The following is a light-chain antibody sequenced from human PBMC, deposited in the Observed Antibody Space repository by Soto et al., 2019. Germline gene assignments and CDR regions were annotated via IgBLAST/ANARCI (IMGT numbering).Light chain of an antibody. CDR1: QSISHW. Sequence: DIQMTQSHSTLSASAGDRVTITSRASQSISHWLAWYQQKPGKAPKFLIYDASSLESGVPSRFSGSGSGTEFTLTISSLQPDDVATYYCQQYDSVLGTFGPGTKVDIK. CDR3: QQYDSVLGT. J-gene: IGKJ1*01. V-gene: IGKV1-5*01. CDR2: DAS.